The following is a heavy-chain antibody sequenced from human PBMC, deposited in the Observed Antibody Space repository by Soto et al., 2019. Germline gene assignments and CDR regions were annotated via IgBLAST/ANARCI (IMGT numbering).Heavy chain of an antibody. CDR2: ISGSGGTI. V-gene: IGHV3-48*02. CDR3: ARETGLRSSGWSYYFYF. CDR1: GFTLSSYS. D-gene: IGHD6-19*01. J-gene: IGHJ4*02. Sequence: EVQLVESGGGMVQPGGSLRVSCAASGFTLSSYSMHWVRQAPWKGLEWVSYISGSGGTIYYADSVKGRFTISRDNAKNSLSVQMNSLRDEDTAVYFFARETGLRSSGWSYYFYFWGQGTRVTVSS.